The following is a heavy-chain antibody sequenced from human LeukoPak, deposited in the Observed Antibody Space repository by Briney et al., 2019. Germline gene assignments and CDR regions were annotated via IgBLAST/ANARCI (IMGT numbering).Heavy chain of an antibody. CDR1: VYTFTGHY. J-gene: IGHJ4*02. Sequence: ASVKVFCKASVYTFTGHYMHWVRQAPGQGLEWMGWINPNSGGTNYAQKFQGRVTMTRDTSFSTAYMELSRLRSDDTAEYYCARGSFGYSSGWYVLGYWGQGTLVTVSS. D-gene: IGHD6-19*01. V-gene: IGHV1-2*02. CDR2: INPNSGGT. CDR3: ARGSFGYSSGWYVLGY.